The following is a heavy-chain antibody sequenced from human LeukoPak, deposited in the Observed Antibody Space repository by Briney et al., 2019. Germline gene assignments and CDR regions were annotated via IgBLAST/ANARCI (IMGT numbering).Heavy chain of an antibody. D-gene: IGHD3-10*01. CDR2: ISYDGSNK. J-gene: IGHJ4*02. CDR3: AKEGFLGATYYGYFDY. Sequence: PGGSLRLSCAASGFTFSSYGMHWVRQAPGKGLEWVAVISYDGSNKYYADSVKGRFTISRDNAKNSLYLQMNSLRAEDTAVYYCAKEGFLGATYYGYFDYWGQGTLVTVSS. V-gene: IGHV3-30*18. CDR1: GFTFSSYG.